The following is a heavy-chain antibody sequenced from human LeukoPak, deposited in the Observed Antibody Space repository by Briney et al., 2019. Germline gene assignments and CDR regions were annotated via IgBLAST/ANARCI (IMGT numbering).Heavy chain of an antibody. CDR3: ARGIQPPKYYGSGSDTFDI. Sequence: GTSLRLSCVASGFTFSTYAIHWVRQAPGKGLEWVAVVSKDGNTKYYADSVKGRFTISRDNSKNTVYLQMNSLRTEDTSVYYCARGIQPPKYYGSGSDTFDIWGQGTMVTVSS. CDR1: GFTFSTYA. CDR2: VSKDGNTK. J-gene: IGHJ3*02. D-gene: IGHD3-10*01. V-gene: IGHV3-30*04.